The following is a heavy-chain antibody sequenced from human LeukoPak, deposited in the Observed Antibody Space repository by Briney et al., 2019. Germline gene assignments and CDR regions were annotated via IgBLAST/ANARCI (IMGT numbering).Heavy chain of an antibody. CDR1: GGTFSSYA. V-gene: IGHV1-69*01. CDR3: ASRPHSSGWYYFDY. J-gene: IGHJ4*02. D-gene: IGHD6-19*01. Sequence: SVKASCKASGGTFSSYAISWVRQAPGQGLEWMGGIIPIFGTANYAQKFKGRVTITADESTSTAYMELSSLRSEDTAVYYCASRPHSSGWYYFDYWGQGTLVSVSS. CDR2: IIPIFGTA.